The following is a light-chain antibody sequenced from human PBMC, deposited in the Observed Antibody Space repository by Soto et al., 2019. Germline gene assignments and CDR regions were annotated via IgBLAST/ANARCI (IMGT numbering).Light chain of an antibody. Sequence: EIVLTQSPGTLSLSPGERATLSCRASQTVAGSYLAWYRQKPGQSPRLLIYGASNRATGIPDRFSGSESWTDFTLTISRLEPEDFAVYYCQQYGSSFTFGPGTKVDIK. CDR1: QTVAGSY. V-gene: IGKV3-20*01. J-gene: IGKJ3*01. CDR2: GAS. CDR3: QQYGSSFT.